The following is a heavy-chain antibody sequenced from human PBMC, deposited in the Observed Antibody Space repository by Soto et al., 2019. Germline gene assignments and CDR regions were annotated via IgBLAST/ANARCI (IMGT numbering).Heavy chain of an antibody. J-gene: IGHJ4*02. Sequence: SETLSLTCAVYGGSFSTYYWSWIRQPPGKGLEWIGEINHSGSTNFNPSLKSRVTISVDTSKNQFSLKLTSVTAADTAVYYCAKGEVRGIIPSYFDYWGLGTLVTVSS. CDR1: GGSFSTYY. D-gene: IGHD3-10*01. CDR2: INHSGST. CDR3: AKGEVRGIIPSYFDY. V-gene: IGHV4-34*01.